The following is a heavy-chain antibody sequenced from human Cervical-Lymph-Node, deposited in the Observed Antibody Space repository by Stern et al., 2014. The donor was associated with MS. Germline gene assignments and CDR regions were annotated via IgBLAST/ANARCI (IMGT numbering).Heavy chain of an antibody. Sequence: VQLVESGGGVVQPGRSLRLSCAASGFVFRRYALPWVRQAPGKGLEWVALIAYDERDKYYTDSVTGRFTVSRDNSNKTVDLEMNSLRLEDTAVYYCAKGGSGSYLDWGQGSLVTVSS. D-gene: IGHD1-26*01. CDR1: GFVFRRYA. J-gene: IGHJ4*02. V-gene: IGHV3-30*04. CDR3: AKGGSGSYLD. CDR2: IAYDERDK.